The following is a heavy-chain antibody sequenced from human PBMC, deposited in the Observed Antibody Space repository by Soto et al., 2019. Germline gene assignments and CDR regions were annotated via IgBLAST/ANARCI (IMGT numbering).Heavy chain of an antibody. J-gene: IGHJ4*02. D-gene: IGHD2-15*01. V-gene: IGHV4-38-2*02. CDR3: ARDRNLLDY. CDR1: GYSISSGYY. CDR2: IYHSGST. Sequence: SETLSLTCAVSGYSISSGYYWGWIRQPPGKGLEWIGSIYHSGSTYYNPSLKSRVTISVDTSKNQFSLKLSSVTAADTAVYYCARDRNLLDYWGQGTLVTVSS.